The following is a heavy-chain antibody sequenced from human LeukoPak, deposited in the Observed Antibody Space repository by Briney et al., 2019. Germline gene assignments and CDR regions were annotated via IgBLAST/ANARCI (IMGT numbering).Heavy chain of an antibody. CDR1: GGSFSGYY. J-gene: IGHJ4*02. Sequence: SETLSLTCAVYGGSFSGYYWSWIRQPPGKGLEWIGEINHSGSTNYNPSLKSRVTTSVDTSKNQFSLMLSSVTAADTAVYYCARRYFDWLLLIDYWGQGNLVTVSS. CDR2: INHSGST. V-gene: IGHV4-34*01. CDR3: ARRYFDWLLLIDY. D-gene: IGHD3-9*01.